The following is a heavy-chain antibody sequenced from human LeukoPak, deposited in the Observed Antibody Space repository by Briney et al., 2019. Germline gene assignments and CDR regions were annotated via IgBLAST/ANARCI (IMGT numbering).Heavy chain of an antibody. CDR1: GFTLSSYG. CDR2: IRYDGSNK. CDR3: AKDLGGVATKSPALDY. V-gene: IGHV3-30*02. Sequence: PGGSLRLSCAASGFTLSSYGMHWVRQAPGKGLEWVAFIRYDGSNKYYADSVKGRFTISRDNSKNTPYLQMNSLRAEDTAVYYCAKDLGGVATKSPALDYWGQGTLVTVSS. J-gene: IGHJ4*02. D-gene: IGHD5-12*01.